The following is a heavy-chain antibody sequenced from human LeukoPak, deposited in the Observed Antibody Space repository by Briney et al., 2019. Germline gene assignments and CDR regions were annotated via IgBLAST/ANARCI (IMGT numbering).Heavy chain of an antibody. CDR1: GFTFSSYG. D-gene: IGHD1-26*01. J-gene: IGHJ4*02. Sequence: GGSLRLSCAASGFTFSSYGMHWVRQAPGKGLEWVAVISYDGSNKYYADSVKGRFTISRDNSKNTLYLQMSSLRAEDTAVFYCARSARDSGSYPGYWGQGTLVTVSS. CDR3: ARSARDSGSYPGY. V-gene: IGHV3-30*03. CDR2: ISYDGSNK.